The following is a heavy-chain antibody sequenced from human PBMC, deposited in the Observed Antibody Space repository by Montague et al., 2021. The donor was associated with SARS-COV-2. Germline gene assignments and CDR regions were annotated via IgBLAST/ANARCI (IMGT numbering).Heavy chain of an antibody. V-gene: IGHV3-23*01. CDR3: SRGGGMIRGVVDF. CDR1: GFPFSSYT. CDR2: ISLSGGHT. Sequence: SLRLSCAASGFPFSSYTMTWVRQAPGKGLEWVSAISLSGGHTYYXDSVKGRFIISRDNAKNTLYLQMNSLRVEDTAFYYCSRGGGMIRGVVDFWGQGILVSVSS. J-gene: IGHJ4*02. D-gene: IGHD3-10*01.